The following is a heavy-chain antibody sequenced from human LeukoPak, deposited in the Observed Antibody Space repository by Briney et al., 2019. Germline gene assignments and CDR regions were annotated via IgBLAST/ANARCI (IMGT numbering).Heavy chain of an antibody. CDR2: IIPIFGTA. Sequence: GASVKVSCKASGGTFSSYAISWVRQAPGQGLEWMGGIIPIFGTANYAQKFQGRVTITADESTSTAYMELSSLRSEDTAVYYCASTTISTRGYFDYWGQGTPVTVSS. V-gene: IGHV1-69*13. D-gene: IGHD3-3*01. CDR3: ASTTISTRGYFDY. CDR1: GGTFSSYA. J-gene: IGHJ4*02.